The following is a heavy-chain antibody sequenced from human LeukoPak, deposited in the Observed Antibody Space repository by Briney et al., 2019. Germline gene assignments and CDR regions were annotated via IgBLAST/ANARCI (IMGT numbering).Heavy chain of an antibody. Sequence: GGSLRLSCAASGFTFSDNYMSWIRQAPGKGLEWVSYISNSGSTIYYTDSVKGRFTVSRDNAQNSLYLQMNSLRVEDTAVYYCARGQFANSWGQGTLVIVSS. CDR3: ARGQFANS. D-gene: IGHD3-10*01. J-gene: IGHJ5*02. CDR1: GFTFSDNY. V-gene: IGHV3-11*01. CDR2: ISNSGSTI.